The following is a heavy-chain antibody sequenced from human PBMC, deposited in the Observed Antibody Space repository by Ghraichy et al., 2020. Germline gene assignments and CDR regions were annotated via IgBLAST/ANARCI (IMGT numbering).Heavy chain of an antibody. V-gene: IGHV3-30*18. D-gene: IGHD1-26*01. CDR1: GFTFSTYG. Sequence: LSLTCAASGFTFSTYGMHWVRQAPGKGLEWVAVISYNGSAQYYADSVKGRSTISRDNSKNTLYLQMNSLRPEDTAVYYCAKEGFSRVSDWHFDLWGRGTLVTVSS. CDR3: AKEGFSRVSDWHFDL. J-gene: IGHJ2*01. CDR2: ISYNGSAQ.